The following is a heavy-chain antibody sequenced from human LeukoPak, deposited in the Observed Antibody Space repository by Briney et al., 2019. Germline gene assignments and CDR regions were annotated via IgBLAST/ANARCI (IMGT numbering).Heavy chain of an antibody. CDR3: AKILKTPTYYDFWSGYYGYYYMDV. D-gene: IGHD3-3*01. CDR1: GFTFSSYW. CDR2: IKQDGSEK. Sequence: GGSLRLSCAASGFTFSSYWTSLVRQAPGKGLEWVANIKQDGSEKYYVDSVKGRFTISRDNAKNSLYLQMNSLRAEDTAVYYCAKILKTPTYYDFWSGYYGYYYMDVWGKGTTVTVSS. V-gene: IGHV3-7*01. J-gene: IGHJ6*03.